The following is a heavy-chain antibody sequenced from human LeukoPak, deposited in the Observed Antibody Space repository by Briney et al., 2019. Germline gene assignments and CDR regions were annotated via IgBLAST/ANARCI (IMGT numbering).Heavy chain of an antibody. Sequence: ASVKVSFKASGYTFTSYYMHWVRQAPGQGLEWMGIINPSGGGTSYAQKFQGRVTMTRDTSTSTVYMELSSLRSEDTAVYYCARSLRRDCDSTICWAALDIWGQGTVVTVSS. CDR1: GYTFTSYY. V-gene: IGHV1-46*01. D-gene: IGHD2-2*01. J-gene: IGHJ3*02. CDR2: INPSGGGT. CDR3: ARSLRRDCDSTICWAALDI.